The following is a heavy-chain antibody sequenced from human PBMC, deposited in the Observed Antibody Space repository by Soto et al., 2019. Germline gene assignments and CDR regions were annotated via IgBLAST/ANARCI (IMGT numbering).Heavy chain of an antibody. J-gene: IGHJ5*02. CDR2: IYYSGST. Sequence: SETLSLTCTVSGGSISSGGYYCSWIRQHPGKSLKWIGYIYYSGSTYYNPSLKSRVNISVETSKNQFSLKLSSVTAADMAVYYCARDTSLWSLRFDPWGQGTLVTVSS. CDR3: ARDTSLWSLRFDP. CDR1: GGSISSGGYY. D-gene: IGHD2-2*01. V-gene: IGHV4-31*03.